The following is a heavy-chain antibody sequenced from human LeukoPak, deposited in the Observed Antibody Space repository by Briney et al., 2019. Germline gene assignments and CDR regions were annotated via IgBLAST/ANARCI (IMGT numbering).Heavy chain of an antibody. CDR2: INTITGNP. Sequence: GSVKVSCKASGYTFTSYGMNWVRQAPGQGLEGMGWINTITGNPTYAHGFTGRFVFSLDTSVSTAYLQISSLKAEDTAVYYCARDRWLPDYWGQGTLVAVSS. V-gene: IGHV7-4-1*02. CDR3: ARDRWLPDY. J-gene: IGHJ4*02. D-gene: IGHD6-19*01. CDR1: GYTFTSYG.